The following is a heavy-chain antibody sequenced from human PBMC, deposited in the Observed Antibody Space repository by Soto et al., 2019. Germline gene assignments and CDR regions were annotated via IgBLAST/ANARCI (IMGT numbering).Heavy chain of an antibody. Sequence: EVQLVESGGTLVKPGGSLRLTCAASGFTFGSNAMTWVRQAPGKGLEWVSFISSSGSYIYYSDSMKGRFTISRDNAKNSLYLQMNSLRAEDTAVYYCAGVGITLFRGIINYMDVWGKGTMVTVSS. J-gene: IGHJ6*03. D-gene: IGHD3-10*01. CDR1: GFTFGSNA. CDR3: AGVGITLFRGIINYMDV. V-gene: IGHV3-21*01. CDR2: ISSSGSYI.